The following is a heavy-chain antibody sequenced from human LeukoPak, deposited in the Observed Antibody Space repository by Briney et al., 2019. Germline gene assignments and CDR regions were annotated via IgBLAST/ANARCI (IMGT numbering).Heavy chain of an antibody. D-gene: IGHD6-19*01. CDR3: ARDLCSGCYYFDY. V-gene: IGHV4-38-2*02. CDR1: GYSISSGYY. Sequence: SETLSLTCTVSGYSISSGYYWGWIRQPPGKGLEWIGIIYHSGRTDYNPSLKSRVTISEDTSKNQFSLKLSSVTAADTAVYYCARDLCSGCYYFDYWGQGTLVTVSS. CDR2: IYHSGRT. J-gene: IGHJ4*02.